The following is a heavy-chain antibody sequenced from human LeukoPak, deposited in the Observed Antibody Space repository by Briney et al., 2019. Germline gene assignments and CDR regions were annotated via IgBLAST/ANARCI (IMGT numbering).Heavy chain of an antibody. V-gene: IGHV3-23*01. D-gene: IGHD3-16*01. CDR1: GFTFSNYA. CDR2: ISGSGGST. CDR3: AKSSGGRSDPRYYYYGMDV. J-gene: IGHJ6*02. Sequence: GGSLRLSCSASGFTFSNYAMSWVRQAPGKGLEWVSGISGSGGSTYNADSVKGRFSISRDNSKNTLYLQMNSPRVENMAVYYCAKSSGGRSDPRYYYYGMDVWGQGTTVTVSS.